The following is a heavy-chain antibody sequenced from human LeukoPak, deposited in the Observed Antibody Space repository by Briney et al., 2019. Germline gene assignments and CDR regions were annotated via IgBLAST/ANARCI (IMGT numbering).Heavy chain of an antibody. J-gene: IGHJ3*02. CDR3: ARIGLLSDAFDI. Sequence: PGGSLRLSCAASGFTFSSYSMNWVRQAPVKGLEWVSSISSSSSYIYYADSVKGRFTISRDNAKNSLYLQMNSLRAEDTAVYYCARIGLLSDAFDIWGQGTMVTVSS. CDR2: ISSSSSYI. V-gene: IGHV3-21*01. D-gene: IGHD3/OR15-3a*01. CDR1: GFTFSSYS.